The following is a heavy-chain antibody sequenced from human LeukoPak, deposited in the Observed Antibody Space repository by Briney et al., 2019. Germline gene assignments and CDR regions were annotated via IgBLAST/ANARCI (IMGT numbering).Heavy chain of an antibody. CDR2: IKQDGSEK. CDR3: ASFHRGALDI. CDR1: GFTFSSYW. J-gene: IGHJ3*02. V-gene: IGHV3-7*01. Sequence: PGGSLRLSCAASGFTFSSYWMSWVRQAPGKGLEWVANIKQDGSEKYYVDSVKGRFTSSRDNAKNSLYLQVNSLRAEDTAVYYCASFHRGALDIWGQGTMVTVSS.